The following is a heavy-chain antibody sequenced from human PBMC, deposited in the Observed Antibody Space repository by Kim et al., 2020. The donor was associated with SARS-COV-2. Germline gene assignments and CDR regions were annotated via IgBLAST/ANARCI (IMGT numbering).Heavy chain of an antibody. V-gene: IGHV1-18*01. Sequence: QKLQGRVTMTTDTSTSIAYMELRSMRSDDTAVYYCARYPAELLGDYGMDVWGQGTTVTVSS. D-gene: IGHD3-10*01. CDR3: ARYPAELLGDYGMDV. J-gene: IGHJ6*02.